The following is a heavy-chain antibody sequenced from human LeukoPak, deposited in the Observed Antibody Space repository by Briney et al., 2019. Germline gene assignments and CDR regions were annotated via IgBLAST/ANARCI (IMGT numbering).Heavy chain of an antibody. J-gene: IGHJ3*02. CDR3: ARTQGYFDWLTAFDI. V-gene: IGHV4-61*02. D-gene: IGHD3-9*01. Sequence: SETLSLTCTVSGGSISSGSYYWSWIRQPAEKGLEWIGRTYTSGSTNYNPSLKSRVTISVDTSKNQFSLKLSSVTAADTAVYYCARTQGYFDWLTAFDIWGQGTMVTVSS. CDR2: TYTSGST. CDR1: GGSISSGSYY.